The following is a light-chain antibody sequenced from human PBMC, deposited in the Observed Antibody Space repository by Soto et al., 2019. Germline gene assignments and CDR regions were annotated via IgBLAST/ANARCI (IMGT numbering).Light chain of an antibody. V-gene: IGKV3-20*01. CDR2: DAS. CDR1: QSVSSSY. J-gene: IGKJ3*01. CDR3: QQYVSSPFT. Sequence: EIVLTQSPGTLSLSPGERATLSCRASQSVSSSYLAWYQQKPGQAPSLLIYDASSRATGIPDRFSGSGSGTDFTLTISRLELEDFAVYYCQQYVSSPFTFGPGTKVDIK.